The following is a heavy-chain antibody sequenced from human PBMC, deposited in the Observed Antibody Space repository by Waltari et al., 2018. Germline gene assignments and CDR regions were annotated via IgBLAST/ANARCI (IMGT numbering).Heavy chain of an antibody. D-gene: IGHD3-22*01. CDR2: IRYDGSNK. V-gene: IGHV3-30*02. CDR3: ARRPQSYYDSSGHYYGNWFAP. Sequence: QVQLVESGGGVVQPGGSLRLSCAASGFTFSSYGMHWVRQAPGKGLAWVAFIRYDGSNKYYADSVKGRFTISRDNSKNTLYLQMNSLRAEDTAVYYCARRPQSYYDSSGHYYGNWFAPWGQGTLVTVSS. CDR1: GFTFSSYG. J-gene: IGHJ5*02.